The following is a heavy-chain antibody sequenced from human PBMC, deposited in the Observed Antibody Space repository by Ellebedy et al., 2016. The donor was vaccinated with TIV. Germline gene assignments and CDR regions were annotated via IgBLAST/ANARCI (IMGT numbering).Heavy chain of an antibody. J-gene: IGHJ4*02. CDR2: ISGSGGST. Sequence: GGSLRLSCAASGFTFSNAWMSWVRQAPGKGLEWVSAISGSGGSTYYADSVKGRFTISRDNSKNTLYLQMNSLRAEDTAVYYCAKDRHDSYVRYFDYWGQGTLVTVSS. D-gene: IGHD1-1*01. CDR3: AKDRHDSYVRYFDY. CDR1: GFTFSNAW. V-gene: IGHV3-23*01.